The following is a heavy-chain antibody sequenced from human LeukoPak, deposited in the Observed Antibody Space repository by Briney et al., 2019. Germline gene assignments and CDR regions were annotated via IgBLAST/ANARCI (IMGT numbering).Heavy chain of an antibody. Sequence: GGSLRLSCAASGFTFSSYSMNWVRQAPGKGLEWVSSITSSSRYIYYADSVKGRFTISRDNSKNTLYLQMNSLRAEDTAVYYCAKLGEGGYSYDYLPYYFDYWGQGTLVTVSS. CDR3: AKLGEGGYSYDYLPYYFDY. CDR1: GFTFSSYS. CDR2: ITSSSRYI. D-gene: IGHD5-18*01. V-gene: IGHV3-21*01. J-gene: IGHJ4*02.